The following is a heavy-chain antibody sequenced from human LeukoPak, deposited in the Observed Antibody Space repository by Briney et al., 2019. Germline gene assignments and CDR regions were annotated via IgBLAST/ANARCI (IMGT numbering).Heavy chain of an antibody. CDR1: GFKFDGYG. D-gene: IGHD1-14*01. CDR2: ITWNAGRT. Sequence: GGSLRLSCETSGFKFDGYGMSWVRQAPGKGPEWISGITWNAGRTDYADSVKGRFIISRDSAKNSLFLQMNSLRVEDTALYYCAKGKPYDYYYMDVWGKGTTVTISS. V-gene: IGHV3-20*04. CDR3: AKGKPYDYYYMDV. J-gene: IGHJ6*03.